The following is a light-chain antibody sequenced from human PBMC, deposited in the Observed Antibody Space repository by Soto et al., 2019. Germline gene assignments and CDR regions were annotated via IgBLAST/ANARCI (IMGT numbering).Light chain of an antibody. CDR1: SSDVGGYNY. CDR3: SSFTSSHTWV. J-gene: IGLJ3*02. V-gene: IGLV2-14*01. CDR2: EVS. Sequence: QLVLTQPASVSGSPGQSIAISCTGTSSDVGGYNYVSWYQQHPGKAPKVILYEVSNRPSGVSNRFSGSKSGNTASLTISGLQAEDEADYYCSSFTSSHTWVFGGGTKLTVL.